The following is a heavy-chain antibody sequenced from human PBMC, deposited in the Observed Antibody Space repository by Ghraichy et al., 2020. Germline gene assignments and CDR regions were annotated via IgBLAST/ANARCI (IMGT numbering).Heavy chain of an antibody. J-gene: IGHJ4*02. CDR1: GFTFDDYG. D-gene: IGHD3-22*01. CDR2: INWNGGST. Sequence: GGSLRLSCAASGFTFDDYGMSWVHQAPGKGLEWVSGINWNGGSTGYADSVKGRFTISRDNAKNSLFLQMNSLRAEDTALYHCARGYYYDSSGYFISWGQGTLVTVSS. V-gene: IGHV3-20*01. CDR3: ARGYYYDSSGYFIS.